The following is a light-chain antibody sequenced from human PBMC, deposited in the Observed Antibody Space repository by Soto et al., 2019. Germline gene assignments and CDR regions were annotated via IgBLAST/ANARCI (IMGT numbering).Light chain of an antibody. CDR3: QQYGSSPTT. J-gene: IGKJ5*01. CDR2: AAS. Sequence: EIVLTQSPDTLSLSPGESATLSCRASQSVRSSYLAWYQQTPGQTPRLLIYAASSRATGIPDRFSGSGSGTDFTLTISRLEPEDFALYYCQQYGSSPTTFGQGTRPEIK. CDR1: QSVRSSY. V-gene: IGKV3-20*01.